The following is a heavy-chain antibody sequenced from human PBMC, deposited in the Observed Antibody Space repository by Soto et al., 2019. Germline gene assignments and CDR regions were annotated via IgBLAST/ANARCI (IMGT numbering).Heavy chain of an antibody. D-gene: IGHD3-22*01. CDR3: AKDRYSSGAIDY. J-gene: IGHJ4*02. CDR2: ISGSGGST. CDR1: GFTFSSYA. Sequence: EVQLLESGGGLVQPGGSLRLSCAASGFTFSSYAMSWVRQAPGKGLGWVSAISGSGGSTYYADSVKGRFTISRDNSKNTLYLQMNSLRAEDTAVYYCAKDRYSSGAIDYWGQGTLVTVSS. V-gene: IGHV3-23*01.